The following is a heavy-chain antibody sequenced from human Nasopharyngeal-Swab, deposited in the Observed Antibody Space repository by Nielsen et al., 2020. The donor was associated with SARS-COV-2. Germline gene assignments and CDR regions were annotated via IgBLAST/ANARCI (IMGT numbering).Heavy chain of an antibody. D-gene: IGHD3-3*01. Sequence: GESLKISCAASGFTFSSYAMHWVRQAPGKGLEWVANIKQDGSEKYYVDSVKGRFTISRDNAKNSLYLQMNSLRAEDTAVYYCATEPTIFGGYYWGQGTLVTVSS. V-gene: IGHV3-7*03. CDR3: ATEPTIFGGYY. CDR1: GFTFSSYA. J-gene: IGHJ4*02. CDR2: IKQDGSEK.